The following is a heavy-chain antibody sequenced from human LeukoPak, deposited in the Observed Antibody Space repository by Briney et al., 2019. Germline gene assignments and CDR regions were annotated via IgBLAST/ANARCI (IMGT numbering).Heavy chain of an antibody. V-gene: IGHV3-23*01. CDR1: GFTFSSYA. D-gene: IGHD1-1*01. J-gene: IGHJ4*02. Sequence: PGGSLRLSCAASGFTFSSYAMSWVRQAPGKGLEWVSAISGSGGSTYYADSVKGRFTISRDNAKNTLYLQMNSLRAEDTAVYYCARERKYDSNFDYWGQGTLVTVSS. CDR3: ARERKYDSNFDY. CDR2: ISGSGGST.